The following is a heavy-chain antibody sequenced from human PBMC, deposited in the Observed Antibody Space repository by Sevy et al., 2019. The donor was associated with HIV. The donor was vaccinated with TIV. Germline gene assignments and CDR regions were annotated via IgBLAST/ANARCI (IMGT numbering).Heavy chain of an antibody. CDR3: AREGCTQPHDY. J-gene: IGHJ4*02. CDR1: GFTFAKYS. CDR2: FSFGCGRI. V-gene: IGHV3-23*01. D-gene: IGHD2-8*01. Sequence: GGYLRLSCAASGFTFAKYSMSWVRQAPGKGLEWVSTFSFGCGRINYADSVKGRFTISRDDSKNTLFLQMNSPRAEDTATYFCAREGCTQPHDYWGQGTLVTVSS.